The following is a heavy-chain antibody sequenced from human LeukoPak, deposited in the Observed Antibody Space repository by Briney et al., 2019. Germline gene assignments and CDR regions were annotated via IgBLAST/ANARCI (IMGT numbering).Heavy chain of an antibody. CDR1: GGSISSYY. V-gene: IGHV4-4*07. D-gene: IGHD5-18*01. CDR2: ISTSGST. J-gene: IGHJ4*02. Sequence: PSETLSFTGTISGGSISSYYWGWIRQPAGKGREWIGRISTSGSTNYNPPLQSPHSMSADTSNSQFSLKLSSVTAADTAVYYCARPIQLYIFDYGGQGTLVTVPS. CDR3: ARPIQLYIFDY.